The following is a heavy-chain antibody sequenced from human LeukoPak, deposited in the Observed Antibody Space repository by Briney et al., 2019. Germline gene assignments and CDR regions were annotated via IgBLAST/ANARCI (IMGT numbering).Heavy chain of an antibody. D-gene: IGHD1/OR15-1a*01. Sequence: PSEALSLTCTGSGGSISSYYWTWIRQPPGKGLEWIGYIYYSETTRYNPSLRSRVTISVDTSKNQFSLNLSSVTAADTAVYYCARGNSPTPWFDPWGQGTLVTVSS. CDR2: IYYSETT. V-gene: IGHV4-59*01. CDR1: GGSISSYY. J-gene: IGHJ5*02. CDR3: ARGNSPTPWFDP.